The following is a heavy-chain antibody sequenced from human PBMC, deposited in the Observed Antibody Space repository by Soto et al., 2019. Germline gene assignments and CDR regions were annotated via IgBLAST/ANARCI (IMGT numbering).Heavy chain of an antibody. CDR1: GYTFTSYG. CDR3: ASRSLYNWNDVGGDY. V-gene: IGHV1-18*01. CDR2: ISAYNGNT. J-gene: IGHJ4*02. Sequence: ASVKVSCKASGYTFTSYGISWVRQAPGQGLEWMGWISAYNGNTNYAQKLQGRVTMTTDTSTSTAYMELRSLRSDDTAVYYCASRSLYNWNDVGGDYWGQGTLVTVSS. D-gene: IGHD1-1*01.